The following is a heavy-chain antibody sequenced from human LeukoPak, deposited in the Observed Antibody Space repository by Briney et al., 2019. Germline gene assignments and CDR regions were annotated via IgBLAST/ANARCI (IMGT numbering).Heavy chain of an antibody. CDR1: GFIFSNYG. V-gene: IGHV3-33*01. J-gene: IGHJ4*02. CDR3: ARDPGGANGY. D-gene: IGHD3-16*01. CDR2: IWYDGSNK. Sequence: GRPLRLSCAASGFIFSNYGMHWVRQAPGKGLEWVAVIWYDGSNKYYADSVKGRFTISRDNSKDTLYLQMNSLRVEDTAVHYCARDPGGANGYWGQGTLVTVSS.